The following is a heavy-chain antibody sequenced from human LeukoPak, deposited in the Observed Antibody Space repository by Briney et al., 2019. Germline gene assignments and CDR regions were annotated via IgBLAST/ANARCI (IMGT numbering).Heavy chain of an antibody. CDR1: GFTFDDYT. J-gene: IGHJ6*03. Sequence: GGSLRLSCAASGFTFDDYTMHWVRQAPGKGLEWVSLISWDGGSTYYADSVKGRFTISRDNSKNSLYLQMNSLRTEDTALYYCAKDKESRRITIFMDVWGKGTTVTVSS. V-gene: IGHV3-43*01. D-gene: IGHD3-3*01. CDR3: AKDKESRRITIFMDV. CDR2: ISWDGGST.